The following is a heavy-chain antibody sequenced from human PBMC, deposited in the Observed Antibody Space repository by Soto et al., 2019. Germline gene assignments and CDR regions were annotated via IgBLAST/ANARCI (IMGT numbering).Heavy chain of an antibody. V-gene: IGHV4-59*01. CDR2: IYYTGDT. Sequence: QVQLQESGPGLVKPSETLSLTCTVSGASITSSYWTWFRQPPGQGLESIGYIYYTGDTNTNPSLKSRVTISIDTSTNHFSLKLSSVTAADTAVYYCARYARTPDFWGQGTLVTVSS. CDR3: ARYARTPDF. J-gene: IGHJ4*02. D-gene: IGHD2-2*01. CDR1: GASITSSY.